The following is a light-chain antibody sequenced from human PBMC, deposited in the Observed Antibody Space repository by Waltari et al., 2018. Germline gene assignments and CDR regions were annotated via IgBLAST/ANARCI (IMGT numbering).Light chain of an antibody. CDR2: WAS. V-gene: IGKV4-1*01. Sequence: DIVMTQSPDSLAVSLGERATINCKSSQSVLYSSNNKNYLAWYQQKPGQPPKLLLYWASTREPGVPDRFSGSGSGTDFTLTISSLQAEDVAVYYCQQYYSTPRTFGQGTKVEIK. J-gene: IGKJ1*01. CDR1: QSVLYSSNNKNY. CDR3: QQYYSTPRT.